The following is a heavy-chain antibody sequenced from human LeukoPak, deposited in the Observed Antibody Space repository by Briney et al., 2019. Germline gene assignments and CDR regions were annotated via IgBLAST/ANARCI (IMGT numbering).Heavy chain of an antibody. J-gene: IGHJ4*02. V-gene: IGHV3-30*18. Sequence: GGSLRLSCAASGFTVSSNYMSWVRQAPGKGLEWVAVISYDGSNKYYADSVKGRFTISRDNSKNTLYLQMNSLRAEDTAVYYCAKDIAAAGTKYFDYWGQGTLVTVPS. CDR2: ISYDGSNK. CDR3: AKDIAAAGTKYFDY. D-gene: IGHD6-13*01. CDR1: GFTVSSNY.